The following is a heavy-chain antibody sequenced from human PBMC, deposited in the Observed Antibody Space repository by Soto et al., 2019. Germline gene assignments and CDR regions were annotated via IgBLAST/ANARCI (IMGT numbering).Heavy chain of an antibody. CDR2: IYYSGGT. J-gene: IGHJ6*03. Sequence: PSETLSLTCTVSGGSISSSSYYWGWIRQPPGKGLEWIGSIYYSGGTYYNPSLKSRVTISVDTSKNQFSLKLSSVTAADTAVYYCARRGQTTYYDILTGYSLPRDYYYYYMDVWGKGTTVTVSS. CDR1: GGSISSSSYY. CDR3: ARRGQTTYYDILTGYSLPRDYYYYYMDV. D-gene: IGHD3-9*01. V-gene: IGHV4-39*01.